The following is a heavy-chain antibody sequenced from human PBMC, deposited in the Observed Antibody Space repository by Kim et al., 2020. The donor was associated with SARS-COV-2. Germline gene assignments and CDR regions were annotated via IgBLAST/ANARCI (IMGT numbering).Heavy chain of an antibody. CDR2: IGTSDAYK. CDR1: GFSFSRYS. D-gene: IGHD1-26*01. Sequence: GGSLRLSCAASGFSFSRYSMMWVRQAPGKGLEWVSYIGTSDAYKYSAYSVRGRFTISRDNAKDSLYLQMNNLRAEDTAVYYCAKDNGVVGAIGGFDWWGQGTLVTVSA. J-gene: IGHJ4*02. V-gene: IGHV3-21*01. CDR3: AKDNGVVGAIGGFDW.